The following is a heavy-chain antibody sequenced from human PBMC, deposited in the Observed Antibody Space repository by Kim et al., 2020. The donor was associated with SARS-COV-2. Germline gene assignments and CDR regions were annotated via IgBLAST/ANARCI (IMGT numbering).Heavy chain of an antibody. D-gene: IGHD4-17*01. V-gene: IGHV3-15*01. Sequence: TDYAAPGKGRFTISREDSKNTLYLQMNSLKTEDTAVYYCTTTASAVTSDYWGQGTLVTVSS. J-gene: IGHJ4*02. CDR2: T. CDR3: TTTASAVTSDY.